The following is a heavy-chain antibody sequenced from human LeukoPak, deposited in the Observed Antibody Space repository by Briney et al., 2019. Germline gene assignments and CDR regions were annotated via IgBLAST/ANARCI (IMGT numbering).Heavy chain of an antibody. V-gene: IGHV3-15*07. CDR1: GFTFSNAW. D-gene: IGHD3-22*01. Sequence: GGSLRISCATSGFTFSNAWMNWVRQAPGKGLEWVGRIRSNSDGGTIDYAAPVKGRFTLSRDDSKTTLYLQMNSLQTEDTAVYYCATDFYDSTWGQGTLVTVSS. CDR3: ATDFYDST. CDR2: IRSNSDGGTI. J-gene: IGHJ5*02.